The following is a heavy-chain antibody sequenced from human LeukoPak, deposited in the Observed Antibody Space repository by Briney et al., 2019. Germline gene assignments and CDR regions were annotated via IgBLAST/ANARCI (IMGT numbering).Heavy chain of an antibody. CDR2: IYHSGST. D-gene: IGHD4-11*01. CDR3: ARDPIYSNYVDYYYYMDV. CDR1: GGSISSSSYY. Sequence: SETLSLTCTVSGGSISSSSYYWGWIRQPPGKGLEWIGYIYHSGSTYYNPSLKSRVTISVDRSKNQFSLKLSSVTAADTAVYYCARDPIYSNYVDYYYYMDVWGKGTTVTVSS. V-gene: IGHV4-30-2*01. J-gene: IGHJ6*03.